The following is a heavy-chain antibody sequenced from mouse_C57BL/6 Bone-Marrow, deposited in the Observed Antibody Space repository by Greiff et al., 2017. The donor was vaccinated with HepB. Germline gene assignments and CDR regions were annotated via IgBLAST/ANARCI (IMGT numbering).Heavy chain of an antibody. V-gene: IGHV1-50*01. CDR2: IDPSDSYT. D-gene: IGHD1-1*01. Sequence: VKLQQPGAELVKPGASVKLSCKASGYTFTSYWMQWVKQRPGQGLEWIGEIDPSDSYTNYNQKFKGKATLTVDTSSSTAYMQLSSLTSEDSAVYYCARAPHYYGSSYGFDYWGQGTTLTVSS. J-gene: IGHJ2*01. CDR1: GYTFTSYW. CDR3: ARAPHYYGSSYGFDY.